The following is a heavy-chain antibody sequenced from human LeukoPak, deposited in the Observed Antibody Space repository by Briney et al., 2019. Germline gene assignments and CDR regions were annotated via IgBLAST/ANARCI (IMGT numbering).Heavy chain of an antibody. Sequence: ASQTLSLTCTVSGGSISSGDYYWSWIRQPPGKGLEWIGYIYYSGSTYYNPSLKSRVTISVDTSKNQFSLKLSSVTAADTAVYYCARHPGYGDYVVYYYYYMDVWGKGTTVTVSS. CDR3: ARHPGYGDYVVYYYYYMDV. CDR2: IYYSGST. CDR1: GGSISSGDYY. V-gene: IGHV4-30-4*08. J-gene: IGHJ6*03. D-gene: IGHD4-17*01.